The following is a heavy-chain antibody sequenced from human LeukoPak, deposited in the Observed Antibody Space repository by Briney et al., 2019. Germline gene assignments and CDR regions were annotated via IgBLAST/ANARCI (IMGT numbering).Heavy chain of an antibody. CDR1: GFTFSSYW. Sequence: GPLRLSCAASGFTFSSYWMNWVRQAPGKGLVWVSRIASDGSSATYADSVKGRFSISRDNAKNTLYLQMNSLRVEDTAVYYCARGRPHGNDYWGQGTLVTVSS. CDR3: ARGRPHGNDY. J-gene: IGHJ4*02. V-gene: IGHV3-74*01. CDR2: IASDGSSA. D-gene: IGHD4-23*01.